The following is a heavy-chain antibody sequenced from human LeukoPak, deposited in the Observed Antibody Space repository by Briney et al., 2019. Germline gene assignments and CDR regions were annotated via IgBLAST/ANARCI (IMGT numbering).Heavy chain of an antibody. CDR1: GASISTYY. V-gene: IGHV4-59*01. CDR2: IYYSGTT. J-gene: IGHJ4*02. CDR3: ARVLRPMAFKYYFDY. D-gene: IGHD3-10*01. Sequence: SETLSLTCTISGASISTYYWSWIRQPPGKGLEWIGYIYYSGTTSYNPSLKTRVTISIDTSKNQFSLKLSSGTAADTAVYYCARVLRPMAFKYYFDYWGQGTLVTVSS.